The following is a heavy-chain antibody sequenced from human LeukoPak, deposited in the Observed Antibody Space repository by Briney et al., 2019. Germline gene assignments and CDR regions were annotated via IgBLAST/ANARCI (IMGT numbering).Heavy chain of an antibody. CDR2: IYYSGST. CDR1: GGSISSSSYY. V-gene: IGHV4-39*07. D-gene: IGHD3-22*01. CDR3: ARDADYYDSSSVSDDNWFDP. Sequence: PSETLSLTCTVSGGSISSSSYYWGWIRQPPGKGLEWIGSIYYSGSTYYNPSLKSRVTISVDTSKNQFSLKLSSVTAADTAVYYCARDADYYDSSSVSDDNWFDPWGQGTLVTVSS. J-gene: IGHJ5*02.